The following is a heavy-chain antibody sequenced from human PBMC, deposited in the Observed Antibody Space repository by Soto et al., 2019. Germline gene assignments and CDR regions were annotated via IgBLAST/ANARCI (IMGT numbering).Heavy chain of an antibody. CDR1: GGSISSNY. CDR2: VYNSGST. CDR3: ARYRREAVAGYTLDN. J-gene: IGHJ4*02. Sequence: SETLSLTCTVSGGSISSNYWTWIRQPPGKGLEWIGYVYNSGSTNYNPSPKSRVTISEDTSKSQFSLKVNSMTAADTAVYYCARYRREAVAGYTLDNWGQGILVTVSS. D-gene: IGHD6-13*01. V-gene: IGHV4-59*01.